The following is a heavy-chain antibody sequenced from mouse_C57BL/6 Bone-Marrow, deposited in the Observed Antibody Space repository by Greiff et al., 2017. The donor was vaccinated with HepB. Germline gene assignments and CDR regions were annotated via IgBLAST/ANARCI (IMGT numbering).Heavy chain of an antibody. J-gene: IGHJ1*03. CDR2: IYPRDGST. D-gene: IGHD2-1*01. Sequence: LQESDAELVKPGASVKISWKVSGYTFTDHTIHWMKQRPEQGLEWIGYIYPRDGSTKYNEKFKGKATLTADKSSSTAYMQLNSLTSEDSAVYFCARKIYYGNDWYFDVWGTGTTVTVSS. V-gene: IGHV1-78*01. CDR3: ARKIYYGNDWYFDV. CDR1: GYTFTDHT.